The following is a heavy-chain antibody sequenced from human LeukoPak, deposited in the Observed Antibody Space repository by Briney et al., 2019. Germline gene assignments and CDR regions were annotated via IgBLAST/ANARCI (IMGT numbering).Heavy chain of an antibody. Sequence: ASVKVSCKASGYTFTSYYMHWVRQAPGQGLEWVGMFYPRDGSTSYAQNFQGRVTVTRDTSTSTVHMELSGLTSEDTAVYYCARDQEGFDYWGQGTLVTVSS. CDR1: GYTFTSYY. CDR3: ARDQEGFDY. CDR2: FYPRDGST. J-gene: IGHJ4*02. V-gene: IGHV1-46*01.